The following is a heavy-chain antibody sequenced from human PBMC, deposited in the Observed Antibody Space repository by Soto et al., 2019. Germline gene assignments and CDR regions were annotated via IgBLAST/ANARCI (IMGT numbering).Heavy chain of an antibody. V-gene: IGHV4-31*03. CDR3: ARSDPSSTSCYGCEY. CDR2: IYYSGST. D-gene: IGHD2-2*01. J-gene: IGHJ4*02. Sequence: QVQLQESGPGLVKPSQTLSLTCTVSGGSISSGGYYWSWIRQHPGKGLEWIGYIYYSGSTYYNPSLKSRVTISVDTSKNQFSLKLSSVTAADTAVYYCARSDPSSTSCYGCEYWGQGTLVTVSS. CDR1: GGSISSGGYY.